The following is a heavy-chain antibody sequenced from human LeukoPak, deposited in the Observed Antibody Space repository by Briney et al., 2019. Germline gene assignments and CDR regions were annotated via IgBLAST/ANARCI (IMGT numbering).Heavy chain of an antibody. J-gene: IGHJ4*02. CDR3: ARDMGLYSSGWGFDY. Sequence: SETLSLTCTVSGGSISSSSHYWGWIRQPPGKGLEWIGSIYYSGSTYYNPSLKSRVTISVDTSKNQFSLKLSSVTAADTAVYYCARDMGLYSSGWGFDYWGQGTLVTVSS. D-gene: IGHD6-19*01. V-gene: IGHV4-39*07. CDR2: IYYSGST. CDR1: GGSISSSSHY.